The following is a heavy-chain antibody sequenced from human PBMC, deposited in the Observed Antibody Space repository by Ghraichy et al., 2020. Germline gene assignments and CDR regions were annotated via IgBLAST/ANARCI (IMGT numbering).Heavy chain of an antibody. CDR2: ISGGGGTT. Sequence: GGSLRLSCTASGFTFSSYAMSWLRQAPGKGLEWVSGISGGGGTTYYADSVKGRFTVSRDNSKNTLYLQMNSLRADDTAIYYCAKCYNERTDSSLWDWGQGTLVTVSS. CDR3: AKCYNERTDSSLWD. CDR1: GFTFSSYA. J-gene: IGHJ4*02. V-gene: IGHV3-23*01. D-gene: IGHD5-24*01.